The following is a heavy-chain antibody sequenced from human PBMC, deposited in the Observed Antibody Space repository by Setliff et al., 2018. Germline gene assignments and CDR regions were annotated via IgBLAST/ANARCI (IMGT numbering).Heavy chain of an antibody. V-gene: IGHV3-7*01. D-gene: IGHD3-22*01. Sequence: PGGSLRLSCAASGFTSSSYWMSWVRQAPGKGLEWVANINQDGSKVYYADSVKGRFTISRDNAKNSLYLLMKSVRVDDTAVYYCARSINGYQQRYDIWGQGALVTVSS. J-gene: IGHJ4*02. CDR2: INQDGSKV. CDR1: GFTSSSYW. CDR3: ARSINGYQQRYDI.